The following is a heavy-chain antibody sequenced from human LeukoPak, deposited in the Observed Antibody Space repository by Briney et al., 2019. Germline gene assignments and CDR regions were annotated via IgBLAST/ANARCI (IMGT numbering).Heavy chain of an antibody. CDR2: IYTSGST. V-gene: IGHV4-4*07. D-gene: IGHD6-6*01. CDR3: ARLSIAARPGGPVSPLDY. Sequence: SETLSLTCTVPGGSISSYYWSWIREPPGKGLEWIGRIYTSGSTNYNPSLKRRVTMSADTSKNQFSLKLSSVTAADTAVYYCARLSIAARPGGPVSPLDYWGQGTLVTVSS. CDR1: GGSISSYY. J-gene: IGHJ4*02.